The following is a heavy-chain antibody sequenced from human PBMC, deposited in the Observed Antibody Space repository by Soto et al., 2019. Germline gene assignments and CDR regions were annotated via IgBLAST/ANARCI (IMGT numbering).Heavy chain of an antibody. D-gene: IGHD6-13*01. CDR1: GGSFSGYY. V-gene: IGHV4-34*01. CDR3: ARTGIAAAKGGDY. J-gene: IGHJ4*02. Sequence: QVQLQQWGGGLLKPSETLSLTCAVYGGSFSGYYWSWIRQPPGKGLEWIGEINHSGSTNYNPSLKSRVTISVDTSKNQFSLKLSSVTAADTAVYYCARTGIAAAKGGDYWGQGTLVTVSS. CDR2: INHSGST.